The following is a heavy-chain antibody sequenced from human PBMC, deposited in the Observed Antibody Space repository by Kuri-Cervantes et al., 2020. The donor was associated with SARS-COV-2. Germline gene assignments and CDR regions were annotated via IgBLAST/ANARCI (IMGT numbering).Heavy chain of an antibody. J-gene: IGHJ4*02. CDR1: GFTFSSYW. V-gene: IGHV3-7*01. CDR2: IKQDGSEK. Sequence: GGSLRLSCAASGFTFSSYWMSWVRQAPGKGLEWVANIKQDGSEKYYVDSVKGRFTISRDNAKNSLYLQMNSLRAEDTAVYYCARSEEVSDFWSGYYDYWGQGTLVTVSS. D-gene: IGHD3-3*01. CDR3: ARSEEVSDFWSGYYDY.